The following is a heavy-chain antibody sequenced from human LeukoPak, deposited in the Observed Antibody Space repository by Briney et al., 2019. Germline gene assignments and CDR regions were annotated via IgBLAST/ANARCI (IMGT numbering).Heavy chain of an antibody. CDR1: GFTFSSYA. CDR3: AKGPEGTYYDFWSGYFLGMDV. J-gene: IGHJ6*02. CDR2: ISGSGGST. Sequence: GGSLRLSCAASGFTFSSYAMSWVRQAPGKGLEWVSAISGSGGSTYCADSVKGRFTISRDNSKNTLYLQMNSLRAEDTALYYCAKGPEGTYYDFWSGYFLGMDVWGQGTTVTVSS. D-gene: IGHD3-3*01. V-gene: IGHV3-23*01.